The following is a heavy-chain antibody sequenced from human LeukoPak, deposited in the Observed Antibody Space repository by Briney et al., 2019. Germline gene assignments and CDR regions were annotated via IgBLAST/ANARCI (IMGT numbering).Heavy chain of an antibody. J-gene: IGHJ6*03. D-gene: IGHD2-2*01. CDR3: ARLGYCSSTSCYVHYYYYMDV. CDR2: INHSGST. CDR1: GGSFSGYY. Sequence: SETLSLTCAVYGGSFSGYYWSWIRQPPGKGLEWIGEINHSGSTNYNPSLKSRVTISVDTSKNQFSLKLSSVTAADTAVYYCARLGYCSSTSCYVHYYYYMDVWGKGTTVTISS. V-gene: IGHV4-34*01.